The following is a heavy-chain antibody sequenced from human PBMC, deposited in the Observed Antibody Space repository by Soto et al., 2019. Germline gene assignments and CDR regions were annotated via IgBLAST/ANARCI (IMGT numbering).Heavy chain of an antibody. CDR1: GGTIRSPDW. D-gene: IGHD6-19*01. CDR3: ARGRGRYSSGWSWFDP. V-gene: IGHV4-4*02. Sequence: SETLSLTCGVSGGTIRSPDWWTWVRQPPGKGLEWIGEIFQSGSTNYTPSLESRVTISVDKSKNQFSLTLTSVTAADTAVYFCARGRGRYSSGWSWFDPWGQGILVTVS. J-gene: IGHJ5*02. CDR2: IFQSGST.